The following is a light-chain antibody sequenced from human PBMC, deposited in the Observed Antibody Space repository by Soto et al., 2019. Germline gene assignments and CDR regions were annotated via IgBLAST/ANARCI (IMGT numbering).Light chain of an antibody. J-gene: IGLJ1*01. CDR1: SSDVGGYNY. CDR3: SSYTSSNTLI. Sequence: QSVLTQPASVSGSPGQSITISCTGTSSDVGGYNYVSWYQRHPGKAPKVMIFEVSRRPSGVSNRFSGSKAGDTASLTISGLQAEDEADYYCSSYTSSNTLIFGTGTKVTVL. CDR2: EVS. V-gene: IGLV2-14*01.